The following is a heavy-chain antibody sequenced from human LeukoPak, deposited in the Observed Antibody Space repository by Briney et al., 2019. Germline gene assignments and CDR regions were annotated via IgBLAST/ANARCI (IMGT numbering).Heavy chain of an antibody. CDR3: ARGVGSGSYLGNVFDI. Sequence: GGSLRLSCAASGFTFSSFAMSWVRQAPGEGLEWVSAISGSGGSTYYADSVKGRFTISRDNSKNTLYVQMNSLRAEDTAVYYCARGVGSGSYLGNVFDIWGQGTMVTVSS. D-gene: IGHD3-10*01. CDR1: GFTFSSFA. J-gene: IGHJ3*02. CDR2: ISGSGGST. V-gene: IGHV3-23*01.